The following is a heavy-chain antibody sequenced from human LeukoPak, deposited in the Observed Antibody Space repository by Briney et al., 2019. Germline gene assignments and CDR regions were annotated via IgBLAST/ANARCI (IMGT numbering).Heavy chain of an antibody. CDR2: IYSSGST. CDR3: AREGWTSYYYYMDV. Sequence: SETLSLTCTVSGGSISGYYWTWIRQPAGEGLEWIGRIYSSGSTSYNPSLTSRVTMSVDTSRNQLSLNLTSVTAADTAVYYCAREGWTSYYYYMDVWGKGTTVTVS. J-gene: IGHJ6*03. D-gene: IGHD2-15*01. V-gene: IGHV4-4*07. CDR1: GGSISGYY.